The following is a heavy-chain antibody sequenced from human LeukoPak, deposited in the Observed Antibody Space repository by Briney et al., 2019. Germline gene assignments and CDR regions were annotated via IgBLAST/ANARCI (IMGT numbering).Heavy chain of an antibody. Sequence: GGSLRLSCAASGFTFSSYSMNWVRQAPGKGLEWVSSISSSSSYIYYADSVKGRFTISRDNAKNSLYLQMNGLRAENTAVYYCARGDGYPKDDYWGQGTLVTVSS. J-gene: IGHJ4*02. CDR3: ARGDGYPKDDY. V-gene: IGHV3-21*01. CDR1: GFTFSSYS. D-gene: IGHD5-24*01. CDR2: ISSSSSYI.